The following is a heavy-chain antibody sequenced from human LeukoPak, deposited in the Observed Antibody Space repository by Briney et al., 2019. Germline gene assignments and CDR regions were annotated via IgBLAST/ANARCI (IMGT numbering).Heavy chain of an antibody. CDR3: ARGRYNWNDVAGPIYGMDV. Sequence: GRSLRLSCAASGFTSSTYAMHWVRQAPGKGLEWVAVISYDGSEKYYAEFVKGRFTISRDNSKNTLYLQMNSLRAEDTAVYYCARGRYNWNDVAGPIYGMDVWGQGTTVTVSS. CDR1: GFTSSTYA. D-gene: IGHD1-1*01. J-gene: IGHJ6*02. CDR2: ISYDGSEK. V-gene: IGHV3-30-3*01.